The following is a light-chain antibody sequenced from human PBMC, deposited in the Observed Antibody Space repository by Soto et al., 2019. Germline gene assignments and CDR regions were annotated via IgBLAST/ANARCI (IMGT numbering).Light chain of an antibody. CDR2: GAS. Sequence: ETVLTQSPGTLSLSPGERATLSCRASQSVSSSHLAWYQQKPGQAPRLLIYGASSRATGIPDRFSGSGSGTDFTLTISGLEPEDFAVYYCQQYGSSPRTFGQGTKVEIK. J-gene: IGKJ1*01. CDR1: QSVSSSH. V-gene: IGKV3-20*01. CDR3: QQYGSSPRT.